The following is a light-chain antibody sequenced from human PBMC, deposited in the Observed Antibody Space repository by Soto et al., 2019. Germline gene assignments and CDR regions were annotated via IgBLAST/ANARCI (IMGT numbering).Light chain of an antibody. J-gene: IGLJ2*01. Sequence: QSVLTQPPSVSAAPGQKVTISCSGSISNIGKNFVSWYQQLPGTAPKLLIYENHRRPSGIPDRFSGSKSGTSATLDITGLQTGDEADYCCATWDSSLSAVLFGGGTQLTVL. CDR2: ENH. CDR3: ATWDSSLSAVL. CDR1: ISNIGKNF. V-gene: IGLV1-51*02.